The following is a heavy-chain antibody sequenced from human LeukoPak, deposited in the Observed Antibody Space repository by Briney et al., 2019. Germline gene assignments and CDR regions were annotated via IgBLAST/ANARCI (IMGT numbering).Heavy chain of an antibody. J-gene: IGHJ6*03. CDR1: GFTFSSYS. CDR2: IYSGGST. Sequence: GGSLRLSCAASGFTFSSYSMNWVRQAPGKGLEWVSVIYSGGSTYYADSVKGRFTISRDNSKNTLYLQMNSLRAEDTAVYYCARALRGYSYGYDYYYMDVWGKGTTVTVSS. V-gene: IGHV3-53*01. CDR3: ARALRGYSYGYDYYYMDV. D-gene: IGHD5-18*01.